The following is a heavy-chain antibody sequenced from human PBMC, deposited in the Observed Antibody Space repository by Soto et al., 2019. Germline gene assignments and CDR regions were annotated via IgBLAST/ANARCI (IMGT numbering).Heavy chain of an antibody. CDR1: GFFISSGNY. Sequence: AETLSLTCAVSGFFISSGNYWGWIRKPPGKGLEWIGSIFHGGNTYYDPSLKSRVTISVDISKNQFSLKLNSVTAADTAVYYCARARWYDAFDVWGQGTVVTVSS. CDR2: IFHGGNT. CDR3: ARARWYDAFDV. J-gene: IGHJ3*01. V-gene: IGHV4-38-2*01. D-gene: IGHD2-15*01.